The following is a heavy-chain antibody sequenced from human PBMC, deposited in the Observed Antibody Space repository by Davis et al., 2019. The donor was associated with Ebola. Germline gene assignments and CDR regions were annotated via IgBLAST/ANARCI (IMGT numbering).Heavy chain of an antibody. Sequence: PGGSLRLSCAASGFTFSNYWMFWVRQAPGKGLVWVSRINSDGSIINYADSVKGRFTVSRDNAKKMVYLQLSSLRVEDTAVYYCAREIYDYYDSAGFDYWGQGTLVTVSS. J-gene: IGHJ4*02. V-gene: IGHV3-74*01. CDR3: AREIYDYYDSAGFDY. CDR2: INSDGSII. D-gene: IGHD3-22*01. CDR1: GFTFSNYW.